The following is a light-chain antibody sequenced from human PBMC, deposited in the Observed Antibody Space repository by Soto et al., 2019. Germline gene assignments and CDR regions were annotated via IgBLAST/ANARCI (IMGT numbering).Light chain of an antibody. CDR1: QSVSSK. Sequence: ETVMTQSPATLSVSPGERATLSCRASQSVSSKLAWYQQKPGQAPRLLIYGASTRATGIPARFSGSGSGTDFSLTISRLEPEDFAVYYCHQYDNTPQTFGQGTKVDIK. CDR2: GAS. V-gene: IGKV3D-15*01. CDR3: HQYDNTPQT. J-gene: IGKJ2*01.